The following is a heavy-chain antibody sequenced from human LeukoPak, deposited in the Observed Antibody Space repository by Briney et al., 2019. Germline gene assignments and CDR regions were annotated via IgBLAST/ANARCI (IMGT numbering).Heavy chain of an antibody. Sequence: GESLRLSCAASGFTFRSYEMNWVRQAPGKGLDWVSYISSSGATIYYADSVKGRFTISRDNAKNSLYLQLNSLRAEDTAVYYCARDIRGGPVATIMDYWGQGTLVTVSS. CDR2: ISSSGATI. CDR1: GFTFRSYE. V-gene: IGHV3-48*03. J-gene: IGHJ4*02. CDR3: ARDIRGGPVATIMDY. D-gene: IGHD5-12*01.